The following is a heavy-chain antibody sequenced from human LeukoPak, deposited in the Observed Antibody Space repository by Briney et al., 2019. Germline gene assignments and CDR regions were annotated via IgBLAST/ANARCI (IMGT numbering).Heavy chain of an antibody. Sequence: SETLSLTCTVSGASITSYYWSWIRQPPGKGLEWIGYISYSGGTNYNPSLKSRVTISVDTSKNQFSLKLTSVTAADTAVYYCAREDYSRVLDYWGQGTLVTVSS. CDR1: GASITSYY. D-gene: IGHD2-2*01. V-gene: IGHV4-59*01. CDR2: ISYSGGT. CDR3: AREDYSRVLDY. J-gene: IGHJ4*02.